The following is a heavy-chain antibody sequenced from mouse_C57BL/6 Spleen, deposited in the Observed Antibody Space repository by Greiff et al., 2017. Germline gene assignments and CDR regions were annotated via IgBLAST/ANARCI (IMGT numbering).Heavy chain of an antibody. Sequence: VQLQQPGAELVKPGASVKMSCKASGYTFTSYWITWVKQRPGQGLEWIGDIYPGSGSTNYNEKFKSKATLTVDTSSSTAYMQLSSLTSEDSAGYYCARYGYDYDGYFDVWGTGTTVTVSS. CDR3: ARYGYDYDGYFDV. CDR2: IYPGSGST. CDR1: GYTFTSYW. J-gene: IGHJ1*03. V-gene: IGHV1-55*01. D-gene: IGHD2-4*01.